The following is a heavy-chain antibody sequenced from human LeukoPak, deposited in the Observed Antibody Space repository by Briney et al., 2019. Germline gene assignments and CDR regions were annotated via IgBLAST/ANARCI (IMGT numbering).Heavy chain of an antibody. V-gene: IGHV4-34*01. J-gene: IGHJ5*02. CDR3: ARLVVPLEGGNWFDP. CDR1: GGSFSGYY. D-gene: IGHD3-22*01. CDR2: FDYTGGT. Sequence: SETLSLTCAVYGGSFSGYYWSWIRQPPGKSLEWVGEFDYTGGTNYNPSLKSRVTISLDTSKNHFSLKLTSVTAADTAIYYGARLVVPLEGGNWFDPWGQGALVTVSS.